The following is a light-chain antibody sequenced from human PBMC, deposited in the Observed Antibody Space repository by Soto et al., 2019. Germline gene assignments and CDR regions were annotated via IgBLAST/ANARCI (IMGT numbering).Light chain of an antibody. Sequence: EIIMTQSPATLSVSPGERATLSCRASESVSSNLAWYQQKPGQAPRLLIYGASSRATGIPVRFSGSGSGTDFTLTISGLQSDDFALYYCQHYNGWPPWTFGQGTKVDIK. J-gene: IGKJ1*01. CDR3: QHYNGWPPWT. CDR2: GAS. V-gene: IGKV3D-15*01. CDR1: ESVSSN.